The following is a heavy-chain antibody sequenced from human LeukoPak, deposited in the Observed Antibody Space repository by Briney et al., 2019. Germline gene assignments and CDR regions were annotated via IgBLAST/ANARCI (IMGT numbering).Heavy chain of an antibody. CDR3: AKDPGRYCSSSSCYVSSFSGYFEY. Sequence: GGSLRLSCAGYGFTFHSYAMSWVRQAPGKGLEWVSTIGASGGGIYYADSVKGRFTISRDNSKNTLYLQMNSLRVDDTAVYYCAKDPGRYCSSSSCYVSSFSGYFEYWGQGTLVTVSS. CDR2: IGASGGGI. CDR1: GFTFHSYA. J-gene: IGHJ4*02. V-gene: IGHV3-23*01. D-gene: IGHD2-2*01.